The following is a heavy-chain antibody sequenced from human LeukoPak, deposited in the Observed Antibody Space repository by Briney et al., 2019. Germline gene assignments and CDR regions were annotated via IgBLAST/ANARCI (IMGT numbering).Heavy chain of an antibody. J-gene: IGHJ6*03. CDR2: INPNSGGT. CDR1: GYTFTGYY. D-gene: IGHD6-19*01. V-gene: IGHV1-2*02. Sequence: ASVEVSCKASGYTFTGYYMHWVRQAPGQGLEWMGWINPNSGGTNYAQKFQGRVTMTRDTSISTAYMELRSLRSDDTAVYYCARLRPGWYYMDVWGKGTTVTVSS. CDR3: ARLRPGWYYMDV.